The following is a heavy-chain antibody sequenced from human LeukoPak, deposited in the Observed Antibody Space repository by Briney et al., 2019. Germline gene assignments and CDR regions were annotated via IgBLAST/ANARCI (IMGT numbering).Heavy chain of an antibody. Sequence: ASVKVSCKASGYTFTSYYMHWVRQAPGQGLEWMGIINPSGGSTSYAQKFQGRVTMTRDMSTSTVYMELSSLRPEDMAVYYCARERGIRDAFDFWGQGTMVTVSS. V-gene: IGHV1-46*01. J-gene: IGHJ3*01. CDR1: GYTFTSYY. D-gene: IGHD1-14*01. CDR3: ARERGIRDAFDF. CDR2: INPSGGST.